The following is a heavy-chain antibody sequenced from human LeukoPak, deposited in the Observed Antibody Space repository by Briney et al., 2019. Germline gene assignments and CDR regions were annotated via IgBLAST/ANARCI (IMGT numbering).Heavy chain of an antibody. CDR2: ISGSGGST. D-gene: IGHD2-2*01. J-gene: IGHJ4*02. CDR3: AKRDCSSTSCYLFDY. Sequence: PGGSLRLSCAASGFTFSNYAMSWVRQAPGKGLEWVSAISGSGGSTYYADSVKGRFTISRDNSKNTLYLQMNSLRVEDTAVYYCAKRDCSSTSCYLFDYWGQGTLVTVSS. V-gene: IGHV3-23*01. CDR1: GFTFSNYA.